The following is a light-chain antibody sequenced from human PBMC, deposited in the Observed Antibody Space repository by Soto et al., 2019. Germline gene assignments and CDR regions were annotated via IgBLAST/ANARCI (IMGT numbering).Light chain of an antibody. CDR2: GAS. CDR3: QQYGSSPWT. J-gene: IGKJ1*01. CDR1: QSVSSSY. Sequence: SLLTQSPGTLSLSPGERATLSCRASQSVSSSYLAWYQQKPGQAPRLLIYGASSRATGIPDRFSGSGSGTGFTLTISRLEPEDFAVYYCQQYGSSPWTFGQGTNVDIK. V-gene: IGKV3-20*01.